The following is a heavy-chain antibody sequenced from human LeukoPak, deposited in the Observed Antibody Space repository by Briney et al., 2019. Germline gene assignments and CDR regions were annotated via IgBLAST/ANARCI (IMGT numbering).Heavy chain of an antibody. CDR3: ARRTAFGELFFDY. V-gene: IGHV4-39*01. CDR1: GGSISRSNYY. CDR2: IDYTGNT. Sequence: PSETLSLTCTVSGGSISRSNYYWDWIRQPPGKGLEWIVSIDYTGNTYYNPSLRSRVTISVDTSKSQFSLRLSSVTAADTALYYCARRTAFGELFFDYWGQGTLVTVSS. D-gene: IGHD3-10*01. J-gene: IGHJ4*02.